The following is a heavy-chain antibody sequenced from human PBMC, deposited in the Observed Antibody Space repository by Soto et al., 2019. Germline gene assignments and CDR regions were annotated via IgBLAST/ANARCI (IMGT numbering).Heavy chain of an antibody. V-gene: IGHV3-33*01. CDR2: IWYDGSNK. CDR3: ARTRYCSSTSCNYYYYYMDV. J-gene: IGHJ6*03. CDR1: GFTFSSYG. Sequence: GGSLRLSCAASGFTFSSYGMHWVRQAPGKGLEWVAVIWYDGSNKYYADSVKGRFTISRDNSKNTLYLQMNSLRAEDTAVYYCARTRYCSSTSCNYYYYYMDVWGKGTTVTVSS. D-gene: IGHD2-2*01.